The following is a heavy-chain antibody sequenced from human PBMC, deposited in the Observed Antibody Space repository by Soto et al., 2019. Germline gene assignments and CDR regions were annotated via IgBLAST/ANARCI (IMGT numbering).Heavy chain of an antibody. V-gene: IGHV4-31*03. J-gene: IGHJ5*02. CDR2: IYYSGST. CDR1: GGSISSGGYY. Sequence: SETLSLTCTVSGGSISSGGYYWSWIRQHPGKGLEWIGYIYYSGSTYHNPSLKSRVTISVDTSKNQFSLKLSSVTAADTAVYYCARVREFLGYCSSTSCYNWFDPWGQGTLVTVSS. CDR3: ARVREFLGYCSSTSCYNWFDP. D-gene: IGHD2-2*01.